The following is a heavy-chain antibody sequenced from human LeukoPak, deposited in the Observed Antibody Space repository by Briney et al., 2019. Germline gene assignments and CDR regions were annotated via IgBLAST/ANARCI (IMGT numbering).Heavy chain of an antibody. D-gene: IGHD6-19*01. CDR3: AKDRRGSGSIFDY. CDR2: IWYDGSNK. Sequence: PGRSLRLSCAASGFTFSSYAMHWVRQAPGKGLEGVAVIWYDGSNKYYEDSVKGRFTISRENSKNTLYLQMNSLRAEDTAVYYCAKDRRGSGSIFDYWGQGTLVTVSS. CDR1: GFTFSSYA. V-gene: IGHV3-33*06. J-gene: IGHJ4*02.